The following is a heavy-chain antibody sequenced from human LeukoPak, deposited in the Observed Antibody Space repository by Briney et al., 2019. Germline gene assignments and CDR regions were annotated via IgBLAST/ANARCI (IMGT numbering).Heavy chain of an antibody. V-gene: IGHV4-30-4*01. CDR3: VVVVAALGYYFDY. CDR1: GGSISSGDYY. D-gene: IGHD2-15*01. CDR2: IYYSGST. J-gene: IGHJ4*02. Sequence: TLSLTCTVSGGSISSGDYYWSWIRQPPGKGLEWIGYIYYSGSTYYNPSLKSRVTISVDTSKNQFSLKPSSVTAADTAVYYCVVVVAALGYYFDYWGQGTLVTVSS.